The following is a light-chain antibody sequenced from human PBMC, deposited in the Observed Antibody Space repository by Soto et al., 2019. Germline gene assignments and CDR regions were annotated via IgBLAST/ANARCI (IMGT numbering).Light chain of an antibody. CDR3: GADHGSGSTWV. J-gene: IGLJ2*01. V-gene: IGLV9-49*01. CDR2: VGTGGIVG. CDR1: SGYSNYK. Sequence: QSVLTQPPSASASLGASVTLTCTLSSGYSNYKVDWYQQRPGKGPRFVMRVGTGGIVGSKGDGIPDRFSVLGSGLNRYLTIKNIQEEDESDYHCGADHGSGSTWVFGGGTKLTVL.